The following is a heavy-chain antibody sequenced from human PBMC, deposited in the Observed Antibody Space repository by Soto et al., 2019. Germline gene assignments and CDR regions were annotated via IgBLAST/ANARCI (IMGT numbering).Heavy chain of an antibody. CDR3: AREPNGLDV. J-gene: IGHJ6*02. V-gene: IGHV3-48*01. Sequence: GSLRLSCAASGFAFSGYSMNWVRQAPGKGLEWISYISSGSETIHYADSVKGRFTISRDNARYLVYLQMNSLRAEDTAVYYCAREPNGLDVWGQGTTVTVSS. CDR1: GFAFSGYS. CDR2: ISSGSETI.